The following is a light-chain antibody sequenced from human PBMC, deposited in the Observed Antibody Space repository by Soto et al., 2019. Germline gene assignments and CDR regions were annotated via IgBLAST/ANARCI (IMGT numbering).Light chain of an antibody. V-gene: IGKV3-20*01. CDR2: GTY. CDR1: QSVRSSY. J-gene: IGKJ4*01. CDR3: QQYGNSIT. Sequence: EIVLTQSPGIVSLSPGERATLSCRASQSVRSSYLAWYQQKFGQAPRLLIYGTYIRAAVIPDRFSGSGSGTDFTLTISILEPEDFALYYCQQYGNSITFGGGTKVEIK.